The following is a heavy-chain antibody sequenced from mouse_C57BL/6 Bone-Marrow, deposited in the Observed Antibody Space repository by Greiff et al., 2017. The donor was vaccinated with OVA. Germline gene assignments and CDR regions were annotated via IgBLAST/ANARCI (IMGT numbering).Heavy chain of an antibody. Sequence: EVQLVESGGGLVKPGGSLKLSCAASGFTFSDYGMHWVRQAPEKGLEWVAYISSGSSTIYYADTVKGRFTISRDNAKNTLFLQMTGLRCENTAMYYCAGREGWLRRDWYFDVWGTGTTVTVSS. CDR1: GFTFSDYG. V-gene: IGHV5-17*01. CDR2: ISSGSSTI. CDR3: AGREGWLRRDWYFDV. D-gene: IGHD2-2*01. J-gene: IGHJ1*03.